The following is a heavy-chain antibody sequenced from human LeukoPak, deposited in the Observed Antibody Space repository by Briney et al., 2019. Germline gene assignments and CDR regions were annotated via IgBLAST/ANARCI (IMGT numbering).Heavy chain of an antibody. J-gene: IGHJ4*02. CDR3: AKDQRCYDSSGYSFGEIDY. Sequence: GGSLRLSCAASGFTFSRYGMHWVRQAPGKGLEWVAVIWYDGSNKYYADSVKGRFTISRDNSKNTLYLQMNSLRAEDTAVYYCAKDQRCYDSSGYSFGEIDYWGQGTLVTVSS. D-gene: IGHD3-22*01. CDR1: GFTFSRYG. CDR2: IWYDGSNK. V-gene: IGHV3-33*06.